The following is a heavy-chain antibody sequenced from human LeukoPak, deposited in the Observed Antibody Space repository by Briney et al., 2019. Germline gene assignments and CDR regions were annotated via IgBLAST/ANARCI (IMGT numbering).Heavy chain of an antibody. CDR3: ARERGITASADWFDP. V-gene: IGHV3-21*01. CDR1: GFIFSSYS. D-gene: IGHD1-20*01. J-gene: IGHJ5*02. CDR2: IRSSSSYI. Sequence: GGSLRLSCAASGFIFSSYSMNWVRQAPGKGLEWVSSIRSSSSYIYYAESVKGRFTISRDNANNSMYLQMNSLRAEDTAVYYCARERGITASADWFDPWGRGTLVTVSS.